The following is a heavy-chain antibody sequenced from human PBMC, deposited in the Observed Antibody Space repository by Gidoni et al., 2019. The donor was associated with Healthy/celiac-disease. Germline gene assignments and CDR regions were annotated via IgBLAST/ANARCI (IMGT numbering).Heavy chain of an antibody. CDR3: AREVAAAGGYYFDY. CDR2: IIPIFGTA. J-gene: IGHJ4*02. V-gene: IGHV1-69*01. D-gene: IGHD6-13*01. CDR1: GGTFSSYA. Sequence: QVQLVQSGAEVKKPGSSVKVSCKASGGTFSSYAISWVRQAPGQGLEWMGGIIPIFGTANYAQKFQGRVTITADESTSTAYMELSSLRSEDTAVYYCAREVAAAGGYYFDYWGQGTLVTVSS.